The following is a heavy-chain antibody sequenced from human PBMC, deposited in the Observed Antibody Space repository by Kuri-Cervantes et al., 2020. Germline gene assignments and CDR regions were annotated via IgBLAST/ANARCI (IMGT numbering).Heavy chain of an antibody. V-gene: IGHV3-30*18. CDR3: AKEGSRYYYYGMDV. J-gene: IGHJ6*02. CDR2: ISYDGSNK. Sequence: GESLKISCAASGFTFSSYGMHWVRQAPGKGLEWVAVISYDGSNKYYADSVKGRFTISRDNSKNTLYLQMNSLRAEDTAVYYCAKEGSRYYYYGMDVWGQGTTVTVSS. D-gene: IGHD3-10*01. CDR1: GFTFSSYG.